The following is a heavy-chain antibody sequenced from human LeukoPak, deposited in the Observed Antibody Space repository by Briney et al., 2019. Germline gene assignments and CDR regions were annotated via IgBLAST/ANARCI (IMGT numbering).Heavy chain of an antibody. CDR3: ARENAYYYGMDV. CDR1: GFTFSSYS. D-gene: IGHD1-1*01. CDR2: ISSSSSTI. J-gene: IGHJ6*02. Sequence: GGSLRLSCSASGFTFSSYSMNWVRQAPGKGLEWVSYISSSSSTIYYADSVKGRFTISRDNAKNSLYLQMNSLRDEDTAVYYCARENAYYYGMDVWGQGTTVTVSS. V-gene: IGHV3-48*02.